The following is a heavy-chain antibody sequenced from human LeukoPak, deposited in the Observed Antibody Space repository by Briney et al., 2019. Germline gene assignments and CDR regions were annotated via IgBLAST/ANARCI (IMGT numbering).Heavy chain of an antibody. CDR3: AREKNYGDYGTY. J-gene: IGHJ4*02. CDR1: GGSFSGYY. V-gene: IGHV4-34*01. CDR2: INHSGST. D-gene: IGHD4-17*01. Sequence: SETLSLTCAVYGGSFSGYYWSWIRQPPGKGLKWIGEINHSGSTNYNPSLKSRVTISVDTSKNQFSLNLSPVTVADTAVYYCAREKNYGDYGTYWGQGTLVTVSS.